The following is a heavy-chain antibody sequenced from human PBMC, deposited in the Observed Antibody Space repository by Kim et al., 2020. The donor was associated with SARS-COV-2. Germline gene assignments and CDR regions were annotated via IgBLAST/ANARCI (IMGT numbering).Heavy chain of an antibody. CDR1: GGSISSGDYY. Sequence: SETLSLTCTVSGGSISSGDYYWSWIRQPPGKGLKGIGYIYYSGSTYYNPSLKSRVTISVDTSKNPFSLKLGSVTAADTAVYYCASECFRVTIFGVVSRHGMDVWGQGTTVTVSS. J-gene: IGHJ6*02. D-gene: IGHD3-3*01. CDR3: ASECFRVTIFGVVSRHGMDV. V-gene: IGHV4-30-4*01. CDR2: IYYSGST.